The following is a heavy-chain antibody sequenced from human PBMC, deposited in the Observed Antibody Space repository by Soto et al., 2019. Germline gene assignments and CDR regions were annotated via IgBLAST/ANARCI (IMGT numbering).Heavy chain of an antibody. V-gene: IGHV3-23*01. CDR1: GFTFSSYA. CDR2: ISGSGGST. D-gene: IGHD5-12*01. J-gene: IGHJ4*02. Sequence: GGSLRLSCAASGFTFSSYAMSWVRQAPGKGLEWVSAISGSGGSTYYADSVKGRFTISRDNSKNTLYLQMNSLRAEDTAVYYCAKDQGDIVATKPDYWGQGTLVTVS. CDR3: AKDQGDIVATKPDY.